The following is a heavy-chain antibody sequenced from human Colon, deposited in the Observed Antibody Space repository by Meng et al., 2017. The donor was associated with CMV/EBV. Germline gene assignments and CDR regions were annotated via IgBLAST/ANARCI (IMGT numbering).Heavy chain of an antibody. Sequence: CATSGFPFNSCYLCWVRQAPGEGLECVSSISSISSYIYYAASVKGRFTISRDNANNSLYLEMNSLRPEDTALYYCVRDRGSGYSLDYWGQGTLVTVSS. CDR2: ISSISSYI. D-gene: IGHD3-3*01. J-gene: IGHJ4*02. CDR3: VRDRGSGYSLDY. CDR1: GFPFNSCY. V-gene: IGHV3-21*01.